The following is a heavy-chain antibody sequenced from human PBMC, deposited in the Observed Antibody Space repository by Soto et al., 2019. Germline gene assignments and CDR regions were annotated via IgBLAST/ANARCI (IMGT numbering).Heavy chain of an antibody. V-gene: IGHV1-69*02. Sequence: SVKVSCKASGGTFSSYTISWVRQAPGQGLEWMGRIIPILGIANYAQKFQGRVTITADKSTSTAYMELSSLRSEDTAVYYCAREYGSGSYYNYYYYYYYMDVWGKGTTVTVSS. CDR3: AREYGSGSYYNYYYYYYYMDV. CDR1: GGTFSSYT. D-gene: IGHD3-10*01. CDR2: IIPILGIA. J-gene: IGHJ6*03.